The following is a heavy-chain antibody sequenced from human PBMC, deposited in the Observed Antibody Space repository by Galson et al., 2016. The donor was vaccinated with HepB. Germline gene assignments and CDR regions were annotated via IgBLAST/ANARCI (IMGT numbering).Heavy chain of an antibody. D-gene: IGHD6-13*01. CDR3: ARMRSELTAGGWGRPFDP. CDR1: GGTFSSYA. CDR2: IIPIYGTT. V-gene: IGHV1-69*13. J-gene: IGHJ5*02. Sequence: SVKVSCKASGGTFSSYAISWVRQAPGQGLEWMGGIIPIYGTTNFAQKFQGRVTITADESMTTAYMELSSLRAEDTAVYYCARMRSELTAGGWGRPFDPWGQGTLVTVSS.